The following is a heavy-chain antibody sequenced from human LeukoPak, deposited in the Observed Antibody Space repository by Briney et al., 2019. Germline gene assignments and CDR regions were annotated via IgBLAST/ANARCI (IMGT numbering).Heavy chain of an antibody. Sequence: GESLRLSCAASGFTFSSYGMHWVRQAPGKGLEWVAFIRYDGSNKYYADSVKGRFTISRDNSKNTLYLQMNSLRAEDTAVYYCAKDLTATPLDAFDIWGQGTMVTVSS. D-gene: IGHD2-21*02. V-gene: IGHV3-30*02. CDR2: IRYDGSNK. CDR1: GFTFSSYG. CDR3: AKDLTATPLDAFDI. J-gene: IGHJ3*02.